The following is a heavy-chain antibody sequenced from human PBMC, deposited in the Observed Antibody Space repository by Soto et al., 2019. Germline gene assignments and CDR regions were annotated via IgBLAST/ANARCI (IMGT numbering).Heavy chain of an antibody. CDR3: AKDVLRFLEWLAFYGMDV. D-gene: IGHD3-3*01. Sequence: PGGSLRLSYAASGFTFSSYGMHWVRQAPGKGLEWVAVISYDGSNKYYADSVKGRFTISRDNSKNTLYLQMNSLRAEDTAVYYCAKDVLRFLEWLAFYGMDVWGQGTTVTVSS. J-gene: IGHJ6*02. CDR1: GFTFSSYG. CDR2: ISYDGSNK. V-gene: IGHV3-30*18.